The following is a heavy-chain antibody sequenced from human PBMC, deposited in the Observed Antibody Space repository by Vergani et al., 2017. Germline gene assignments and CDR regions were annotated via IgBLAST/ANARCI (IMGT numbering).Heavy chain of an antibody. J-gene: IGHJ5*01. CDR2: IGTAGDT. CDR1: GFTFSSYD. V-gene: IGHV3-13*01. Sequence: EVQLVESGGGLVQPGGSLRLSCAASGFTFSSYDMHWVRQATGKGLEWVSAIGTAGDTYYPGSVKGRFTISRDNYKNTLYLQMSSLRADDTAVYYCAKSASVSMSLPNWFESWGQGTHVTVS. CDR3: AKSASVSMSLPNWFES.